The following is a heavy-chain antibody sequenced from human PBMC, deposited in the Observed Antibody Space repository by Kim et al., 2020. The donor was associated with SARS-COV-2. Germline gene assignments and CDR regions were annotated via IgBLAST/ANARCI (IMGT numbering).Heavy chain of an antibody. D-gene: IGHD3-16*02. Sequence: ASVKVSCKASGYTFTNNAISWVRQAPGQGLEWMGWINTDTGNPTYAQAFTRRFVFSVDTSVTTAYLQISSLEAEGTALYYCARVIWGTYRYTDYWGQGTL. V-gene: IGHV7-4-1*02. CDR3: ARVIWGTYRYTDY. CDR1: GYTFTNNA. J-gene: IGHJ4*02. CDR2: INTDTGNP.